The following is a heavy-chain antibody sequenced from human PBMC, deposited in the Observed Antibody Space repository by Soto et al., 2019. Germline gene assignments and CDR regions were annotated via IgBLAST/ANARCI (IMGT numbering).Heavy chain of an antibody. V-gene: IGHV5-51*01. D-gene: IGHD3-9*01. CDR2: IYPGDSDT. Sequence: GDSLKISCKGSGYSFTSYLIGWVRQMPGKGLEWMGIIYPGDSDTRYSPSFQGQVTISADKSISTAYLQWSSLKASDTAMYYCARYFPPKRSYYYYYGMDVWGQGTTVTVSS. CDR3: ARYFPPKRSYYYYYGMDV. CDR1: GYSFTSYL. J-gene: IGHJ6*02.